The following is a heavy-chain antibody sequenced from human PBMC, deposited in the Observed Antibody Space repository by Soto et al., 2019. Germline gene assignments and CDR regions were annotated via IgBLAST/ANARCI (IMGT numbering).Heavy chain of an antibody. Sequence: ASVKVSCKAPGYTFTSYGISWVRQAPGQGLEWMGWISAYNGNTNYAQKLQGRVTMTTDTSTSTAYMELRSLRSDDTAVYYCARGEDSSSWYYYYYMDVWGKGTTVTVSS. D-gene: IGHD6-13*01. CDR1: GYTFTSYG. CDR2: ISAYNGNT. V-gene: IGHV1-18*01. CDR3: ARGEDSSSWYYYYYMDV. J-gene: IGHJ6*03.